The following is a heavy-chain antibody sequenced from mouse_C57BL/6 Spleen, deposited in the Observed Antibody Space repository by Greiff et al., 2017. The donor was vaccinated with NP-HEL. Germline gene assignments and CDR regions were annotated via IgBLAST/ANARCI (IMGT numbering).Heavy chain of an antibody. CDR2: IYPGSGST. Sequence: VQLQQPGAELVKPGASVKMSCKASGYTFTSYWITWVKQRPGQGLEWIGDIYPGSGSTNYNEKFKSKATLTVDTSSSTAYMQLSSLTSEDSALYYCVRFTTVVGGYAMDYWGQGTSVTVSS. J-gene: IGHJ4*01. CDR3: VRFTTVVGGYAMDY. CDR1: GYTFTSYW. D-gene: IGHD1-1*01. V-gene: IGHV1-55*01.